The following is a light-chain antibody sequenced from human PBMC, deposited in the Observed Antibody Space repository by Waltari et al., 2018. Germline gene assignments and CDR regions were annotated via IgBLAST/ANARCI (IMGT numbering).Light chain of an antibody. CDR3: QQYGSSPLT. CDR2: GAF. CDR1: QSVSRSY. V-gene: IGKV3-20*01. J-gene: IGKJ4*01. Sequence: EIVLTQSPGTLSLSPGERASLSCRASQSVSRSYLALYQQKPGQPPRLLIYGAFCRATGIPDRFSGSGSGTDFTLTISRLEPEDFAVYYCQQYGSSPLTFGGGTKVEIK.